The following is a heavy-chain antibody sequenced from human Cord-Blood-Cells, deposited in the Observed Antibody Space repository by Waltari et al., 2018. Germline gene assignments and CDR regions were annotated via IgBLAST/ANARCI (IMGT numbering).Heavy chain of an antibody. Sequence: VQLVQSGAEVKKPGASVKVSCKASGYTFTSYAMHWVRQAPGQRLEWMGWINAGNGNTKYSQKFQGRVTITRDTSASTAYMELSSLRSEDTAVYYCARDSAGATIDYWGQGTLVTVSS. V-gene: IGHV1-3*01. D-gene: IGHD5-12*01. CDR2: INAGNGNT. CDR1: GYTFTSYA. CDR3: ARDSAGATIDY. J-gene: IGHJ4*02.